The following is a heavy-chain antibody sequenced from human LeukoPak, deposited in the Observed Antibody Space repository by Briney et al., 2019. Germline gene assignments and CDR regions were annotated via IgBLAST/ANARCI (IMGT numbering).Heavy chain of an antibody. D-gene: IGHD3-10*01. CDR2: ISYDGSNK. Sequence: SGGSLRLSCAASGFTFSDYTIHWVRQAPGKGLEWVAVISYDGSNKYFADSVKGRFTISRDNSKNTLYLQMNSLRTEDTAVYYCARGNYYASGSPDAEAFDIWGQGTMVTVSS. V-gene: IGHV3-30-3*01. CDR1: GFTFSDYT. CDR3: ARGNYYASGSPDAEAFDI. J-gene: IGHJ3*02.